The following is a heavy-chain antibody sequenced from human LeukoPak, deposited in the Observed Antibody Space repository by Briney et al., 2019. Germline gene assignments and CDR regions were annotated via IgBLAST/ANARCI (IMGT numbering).Heavy chain of an antibody. CDR2: FDPEDGET. Sequence: ASVKVSCKVSGYTLTELSMHWVRQAPGKGLEWMGGFDPEDGETIYAQKFQGRVTMTEDTSTDTAYMELSSLRSEDTAVYYCATRSGYSGYDYGNWCFDLWGRGTLVTVSS. J-gene: IGHJ2*01. V-gene: IGHV1-24*01. CDR1: GYTLTELS. CDR3: ATRSGYSGYDYGNWCFDL. D-gene: IGHD5-12*01.